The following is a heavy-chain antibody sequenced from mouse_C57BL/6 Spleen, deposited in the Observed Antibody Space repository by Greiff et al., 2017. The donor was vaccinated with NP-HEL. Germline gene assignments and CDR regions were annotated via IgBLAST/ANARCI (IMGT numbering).Heavy chain of an antibody. CDR3: ARPYYYGSSPYAMDY. CDR2: ISSGSSTI. CDR1: GFTFSDYG. D-gene: IGHD1-1*01. V-gene: IGHV5-17*01. J-gene: IGHJ4*01. Sequence: EVQLVESGGGLVKPGGSLKLSCAASGFTFSDYGMHWVRQAPEKGLEWVAYISSGSSTIYYADTVKGRFTISRDNAKNTLFLQMPSLRSEDTAMYYCARPYYYGSSPYAMDYWGQGTSVTVSS.